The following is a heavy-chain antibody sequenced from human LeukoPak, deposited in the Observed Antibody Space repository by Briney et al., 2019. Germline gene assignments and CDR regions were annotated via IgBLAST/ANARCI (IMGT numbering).Heavy chain of an antibody. Sequence: QPGGSLRLSCAASGFTFSSYAMSWVRQAPGKGLEWVSAISGSGGSTYYADSVKGRFTISRDNAKNTLYLQMNSLRAEDTAVYYCTRVYGSGTYTFDYWGQGTLVTVSS. CDR3: TRVYGSGTYTFDY. CDR2: ISGSGGST. J-gene: IGHJ4*02. V-gene: IGHV3-23*01. CDR1: GFTFSSYA. D-gene: IGHD3-10*01.